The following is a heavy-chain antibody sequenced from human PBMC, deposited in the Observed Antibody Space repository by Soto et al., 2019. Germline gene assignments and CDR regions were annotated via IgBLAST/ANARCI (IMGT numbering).Heavy chain of an antibody. CDR1: GYTFSNYG. CDR3: ARGVAGPLLWSAP. Sequence: ASVKVSCKASGYTFSNYGIHWVRQAPGQRLERMGLINAGNGNTKYSQKFQGRVTLTRDTSASTAYMELSSLRSEDTAVYYCARGVAGPLLWSAPGGEAPLVTVSS. J-gene: IGHJ5*02. D-gene: IGHD6-19*01. V-gene: IGHV1-3*01. CDR2: INAGNGNT.